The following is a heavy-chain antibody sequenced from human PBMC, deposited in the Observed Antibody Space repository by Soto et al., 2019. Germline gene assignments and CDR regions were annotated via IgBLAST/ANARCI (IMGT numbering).Heavy chain of an antibody. CDR1: GGTFSSYT. CDR2: IIPILGIA. D-gene: IGHD3-10*01. V-gene: IGHV1-69*04. J-gene: IGHJ6*03. CDR3: ARDHPPDYYGSGSYYNLVDYYYYMDV. Sequence: ASVKVSCKASGGTFSSYTISWVRQAPGQGLEWMGRIIPILGIANYAQKFQGRVTITADKSTSTAYMELSSLRSEDTAVYYCARDHPPDYYGSGSYYNLVDYYYYMDVWGKGTTVTVSS.